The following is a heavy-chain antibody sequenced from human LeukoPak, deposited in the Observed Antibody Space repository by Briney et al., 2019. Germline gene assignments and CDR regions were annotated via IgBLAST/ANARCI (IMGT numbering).Heavy chain of an antibody. Sequence: GGSLRLSCAASGFTFSSYWMSWVRQAPGKGLEWVSTISADSSSTYYAASVKGRFTISRDNSKNTLYLQMNTLRAEDTAVYYCATGMNNYDGSGYYSYFQHWGQGTLVTVSS. D-gene: IGHD3-22*01. J-gene: IGHJ1*01. V-gene: IGHV3-23*01. CDR2: ISADSSST. CDR3: ATGMNNYDGSGYYSYFQH. CDR1: GFTFSSYW.